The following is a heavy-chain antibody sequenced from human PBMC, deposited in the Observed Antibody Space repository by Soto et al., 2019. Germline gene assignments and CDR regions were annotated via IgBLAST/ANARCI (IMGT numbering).Heavy chain of an antibody. V-gene: IGHV3-7*01. D-gene: IGHD6-6*01. CDR3: AREIAARL. Sequence: EVQLVESGGGLVQPGGSLRVSCAASGFTFSSYWMSWFRQAPGKGLEWGANIKQDGSEENYVDSVKGRFTISRDNAKNALYLQMNSLRVEDTAVYYCAREIAARLWGKGTTVTVSS. J-gene: IGHJ6*04. CDR1: GFTFSSYW. CDR2: IKQDGSEE.